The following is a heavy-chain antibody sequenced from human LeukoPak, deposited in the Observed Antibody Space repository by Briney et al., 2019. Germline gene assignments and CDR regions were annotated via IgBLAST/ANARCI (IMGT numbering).Heavy chain of an antibody. CDR2: IYYSGST. D-gene: IGHD1-1*01. J-gene: IGHJ5*02. V-gene: IGHV4-59*01. CDR1: GDSISSYY. Sequence: AETLSLTCTLSGDSISSYYWRCIRQPPGKGLEWIGYIYYSGSTNYNPSLKSRVTISVDTSKNQSHLKLKSVTAADTALYYSARDPRGGTSRDKWSDRWGQGTLVTVSS. CDR3: ARDPRGGTSRDKWSDR.